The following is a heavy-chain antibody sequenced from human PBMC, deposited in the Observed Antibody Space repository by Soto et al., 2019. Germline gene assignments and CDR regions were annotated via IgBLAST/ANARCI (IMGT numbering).Heavy chain of an antibody. J-gene: IGHJ5*02. Sequence: PGESLNISCKGSGYNFPTHWIAWVRQLPGQGLEWMVTIYPREPATPYSPPFNGLFRISADQFISTAYLQWSSLKPSDSAIYYCARRSRSGYFWLRHNWSHHWCQLTLGT. CDR3: ARRSRSGYFWLRHNWSHH. CDR2: IYPREPAT. V-gene: IGHV5-51*01. D-gene: IGHD5-12*01. CDR1: GYNFPTHW.